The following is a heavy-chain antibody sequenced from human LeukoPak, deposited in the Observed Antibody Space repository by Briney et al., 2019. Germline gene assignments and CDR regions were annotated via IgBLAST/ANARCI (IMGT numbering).Heavy chain of an antibody. Sequence: PSETLSLTCTVSGGSISSYYWGWIRQPPGKGLEWIGSIYYSGSTYYNPSLKSRVTISVDTSKNQFSLKLSSVTAADTAVYYCARDYYDSSGYYVRGYYYYGMDVWGQGTTVTVSS. CDR2: IYYSGST. CDR3: ARDYYDSSGYYVRGYYYYGMDV. D-gene: IGHD3-22*01. J-gene: IGHJ6*02. V-gene: IGHV4-39*02. CDR1: GGSISSYY.